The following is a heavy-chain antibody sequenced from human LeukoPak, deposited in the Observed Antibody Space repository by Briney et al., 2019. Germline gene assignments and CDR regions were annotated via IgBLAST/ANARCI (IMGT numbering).Heavy chain of an antibody. CDR3: ASCLGGVVNPFDY. D-gene: IGHD3-3*01. CDR1: GGSISSGSYY. CDR2: IYHSGST. V-gene: IGHV4-39*07. J-gene: IGHJ4*02. Sequence: PSETLSLTCTVSGGSISSGSYYWGWIRQPPGKGLEWIGSIYHSGSTYYNPSLKSRVTISVDTSKNQFSLKLSSVTAADTAVYYCASCLGGVVNPFDYWGQGTLVTVSS.